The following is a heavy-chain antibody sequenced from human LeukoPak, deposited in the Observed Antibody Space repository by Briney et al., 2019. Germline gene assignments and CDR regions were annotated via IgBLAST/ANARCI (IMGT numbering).Heavy chain of an antibody. CDR2: INPNSGGT. D-gene: IGHD3-16*02. CDR1: GYTFTSYG. J-gene: IGHJ4*02. V-gene: IGHV1-2*02. Sequence: VASVKVSCKASGYTFTSYGISWVRPAPGQGLEWMGWINPNSGGTNYAQKFQGRVTMTRDTSISTAYMELSRLRSDDTAVYYCARGIYDYVWGSYRLNDYWGQGTLVTVSS. CDR3: ARGIYDYVWGSYRLNDY.